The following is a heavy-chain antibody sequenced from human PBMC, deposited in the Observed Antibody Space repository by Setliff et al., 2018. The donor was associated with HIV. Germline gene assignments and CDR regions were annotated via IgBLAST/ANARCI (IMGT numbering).Heavy chain of an antibody. CDR2: INAGNGDT. D-gene: IGHD6-19*01. Sequence: ASVKVSCKASGNPFTSYAIHWVRQDPGPRLEWMGWINAGNGDTKYSQDFQGRVTITRDTSASTAYMELSGLRSEDTAVYYCAIPLSSGGDHWGQGTLVTVSS. J-gene: IGHJ5*02. V-gene: IGHV1-3*03. CDR1: GNPFTSYA. CDR3: AIPLSSGGDH.